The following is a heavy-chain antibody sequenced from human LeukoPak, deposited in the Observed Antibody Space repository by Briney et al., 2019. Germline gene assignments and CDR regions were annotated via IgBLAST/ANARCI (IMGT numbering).Heavy chain of an antibody. CDR2: ISGSGTNT. D-gene: IGHD6-13*01. J-gene: IGHJ4*02. CDR1: GFTFSSYA. Sequence: GGSLRLSCAASGFTFSSYAMSWVRQAPGKGLEWVSAISGSGTNTYYADSVRGRFTISRDDSKNTLYLQMNTLRAEDTAVYYCARGGTYSYSHLSDYGGQGTLVSVSS. V-gene: IGHV3-23*01. CDR3: ARGGTYSYSHLSDY.